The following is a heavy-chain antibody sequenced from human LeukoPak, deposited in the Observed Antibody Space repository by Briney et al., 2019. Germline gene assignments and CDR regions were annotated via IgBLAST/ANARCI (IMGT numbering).Heavy chain of an antibody. V-gene: IGHV4-30-4*08. Sequence: PSETLSLTCTVSGGSISSGDYYWSWIRQPPGKGLEWIGYIYYSGSTYYNPSLKSRVTISADTSKNQFSLKLSSVTAADTAVYYCARGDSSWSSGYWGQGTLVTVSS. J-gene: IGHJ4*02. CDR3: ARGDSSWSSGY. CDR1: GGSISSGDYY. D-gene: IGHD6-13*01. CDR2: IYYSGST.